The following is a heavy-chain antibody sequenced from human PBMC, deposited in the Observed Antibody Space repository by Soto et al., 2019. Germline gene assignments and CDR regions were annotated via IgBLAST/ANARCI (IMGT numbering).Heavy chain of an antibody. CDR1: GYSFTIYC. V-gene: IGHV5-10-1*01. Sequence: GESLKISCQGSGYSFTIYCISWVRQMPGKGLEWMGRIDPSDSYTNYSPSFQGHVTISADKSISTAYLQWSSLKASDTAMYYCASQGVDYYYYGMDVWGQGTTVTVSS. CDR3: ASQGVDYYYYGMDV. CDR2: IDPSDSYT. D-gene: IGHD5-12*01. J-gene: IGHJ6*02.